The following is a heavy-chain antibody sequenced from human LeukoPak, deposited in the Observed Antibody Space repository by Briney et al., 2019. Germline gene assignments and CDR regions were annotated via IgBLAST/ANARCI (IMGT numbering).Heavy chain of an antibody. J-gene: IGHJ6*02. D-gene: IGHD3-3*01. CDR1: GGSFNGYY. CDR2: INHSGST. V-gene: IGHV4-34*01. CDR3: ARGGGASGPRDFWSGYSYYYYYGMDV. Sequence: PSETLSLTCAVYGGSFNGYYWSWIRQPPGKGLEWIGEINHSGSTNYNPSLKSRVTISVDTSKNQFSLKLSSVTAADTAVYYCARGGGASGPRDFWSGYSYYYYYGMDVWGQGTAVTVSS.